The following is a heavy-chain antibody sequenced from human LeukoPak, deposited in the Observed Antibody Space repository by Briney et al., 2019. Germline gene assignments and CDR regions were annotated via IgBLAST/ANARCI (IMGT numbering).Heavy chain of an antibody. Sequence: ASVKVSCKASGYTFTTYSISWLRQAPGEGLEWMGWISAYNANTNYAQKFHGRVTMTTDTSTTTAYMELRSLRSDNTAVYFCARAQYGGKSGSWYSDLWGRGTLVTVSS. D-gene: IGHD4-23*01. J-gene: IGHJ2*01. V-gene: IGHV1-18*01. CDR1: GYTFTTYS. CDR3: ARAQYGGKSGSWYSDL. CDR2: ISAYNANT.